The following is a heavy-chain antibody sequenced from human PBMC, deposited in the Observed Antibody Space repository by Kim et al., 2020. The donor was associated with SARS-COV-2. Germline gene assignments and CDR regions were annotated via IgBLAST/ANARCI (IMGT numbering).Heavy chain of an antibody. CDR2: ISTSGSTF. J-gene: IGHJ4*02. CDR3: ARGARNGALWFGQYQGYFDQ. V-gene: IGHV3-11*01. D-gene: IGHD3-10*01. Sequence: GGSLRLSCAASGFIFSDYYMGWIRQAPGKGLEWVSYISTSGSTFSYAESVKGRVTVSRDNAKNTLNLQMNSLRAEDTAVYYCARGARNGALWFGQYQGYFDQWGQGTLVTVSP. CDR1: GFIFSDYY.